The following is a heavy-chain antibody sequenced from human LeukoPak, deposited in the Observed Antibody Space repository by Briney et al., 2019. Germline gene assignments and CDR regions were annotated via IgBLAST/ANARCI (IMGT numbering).Heavy chain of an antibody. D-gene: IGHD2-8*01. CDR3: ARGGIWYHDY. J-gene: IGHJ4*02. V-gene: IGHV4-34*01. CDR2: IDHRGTT. Sequence: PSETLSLTCAVYGGSFSDHYWSWIRQPPGKGLEWIGEIDHRGTTNYNPSLKSRVTISVDTSKNQFSLNLSSVTAADTAVYYCARGGIWYHDYWGQGTLVTVSS. CDR1: GGSFSDHY.